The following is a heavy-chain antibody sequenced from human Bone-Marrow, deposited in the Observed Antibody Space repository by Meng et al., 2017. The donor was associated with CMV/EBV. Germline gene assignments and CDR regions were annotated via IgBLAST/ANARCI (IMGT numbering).Heavy chain of an antibody. D-gene: IGHD6-6*01. J-gene: IGHJ4*02. V-gene: IGHV4-39*07. CDR1: GGSLSSTAYY. Sequence: GSLRLSCTVSGGSLSSTAYYWGWIRQPPGKGLEWIGEINHSGSTNYNPSLKSRVTISVDTSKNQFSLKLSSVTAADTAVYYCAREGTRSSPFDYWGQGTLVTVSS. CDR3: AREGTRSSPFDY. CDR2: INHSGST.